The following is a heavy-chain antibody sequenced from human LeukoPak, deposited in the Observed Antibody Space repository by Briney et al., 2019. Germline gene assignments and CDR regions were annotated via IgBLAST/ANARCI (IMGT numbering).Heavy chain of an antibody. V-gene: IGHV3-21*01. J-gene: IGHJ4*02. Sequence: GGSLRLPCAASGFTFSSYSMNWVRQAPGKGLEWVSSISSSSSYIYYADSVKGRFTISRDNAKNSLYLQMNSLRAEDTAVYYCARGDITMVRGEDYFDYWGQGTLVTVSS. CDR3: ARGDITMVRGEDYFDY. CDR2: ISSSSSYI. CDR1: GFTFSSYS. D-gene: IGHD3-10*01.